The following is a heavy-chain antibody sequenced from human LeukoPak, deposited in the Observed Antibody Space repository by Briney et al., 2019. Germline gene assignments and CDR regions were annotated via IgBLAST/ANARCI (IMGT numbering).Heavy chain of an antibody. V-gene: IGHV3-23*01. CDR1: GFTLCDSA. D-gene: IGHD3-16*01. J-gene: IGHJ6*03. CDR3: AKDGSWGDYYFYFYIDV. Sequence: GGSLRLSCEASGFTLCDSAMSWVRQAPGKGLEWVSGISASGHYTYNADSAKGRFTISRDNSKNTLYLQMNSLRAEDTALYYCAKDGSWGDYYFYFYIDVWGKGTTVTVSS. CDR2: ISASGHYT.